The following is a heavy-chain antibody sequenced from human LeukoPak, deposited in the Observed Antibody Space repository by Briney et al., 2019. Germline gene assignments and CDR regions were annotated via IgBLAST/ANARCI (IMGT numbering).Heavy chain of an antibody. CDR3: ARSGLGYYYYYYMDV. CDR2: IYTSGST. V-gene: IGHV4-4*07. Sequence: PSETLSLTCTVSGYSISSGYYWAWMRQPAGKGLEWIGRIYTSGSTNYNPSLKSRVTMPVDTSKNQFSLKLSSVTAADTAVYYCARSGLGYYYYYYMDVWGKGTTVTVSS. CDR1: GYSISSGYY. J-gene: IGHJ6*03. D-gene: IGHD1-26*01.